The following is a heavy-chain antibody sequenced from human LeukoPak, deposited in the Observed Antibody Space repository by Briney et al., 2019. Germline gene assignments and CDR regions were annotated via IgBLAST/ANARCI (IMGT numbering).Heavy chain of an antibody. CDR1: GFTFSSYA. CDR2: ISGSGGST. CDR3: ARGTRITIFGNWFDP. D-gene: IGHD3-3*01. J-gene: IGHJ5*02. Sequence: PGGSLRLSCAASGFTFSSYAMSWVRQAPGKGLEWVSAISGSGGSTYYADSVKGRFTISRDNSKNTLYLQMGSLRAEDMAVYYCARGTRITIFGNWFDPWGQGTLVTVSS. V-gene: IGHV3-23*01.